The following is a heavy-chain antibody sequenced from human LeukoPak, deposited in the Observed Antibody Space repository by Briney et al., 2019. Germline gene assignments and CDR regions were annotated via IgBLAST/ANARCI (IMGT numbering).Heavy chain of an antibody. CDR2: TYYRSKWYY. D-gene: IGHD1-26*01. V-gene: IGHV6-1*01. CDR3: ARGGLVRSPRGYFDF. J-gene: IGHJ4*02. Sequence: SQTLSLTCAISGDSVSSNTGGWNWIRQSPSRVLEWLGRTYYRSKWYYDYAVSVKSRISINPDTSKNQFSLQLNSVTPDDTAVYYCARGGLVRSPRGYFDFWGQGTLVTVSS. CDR1: GDSVSSNTGG.